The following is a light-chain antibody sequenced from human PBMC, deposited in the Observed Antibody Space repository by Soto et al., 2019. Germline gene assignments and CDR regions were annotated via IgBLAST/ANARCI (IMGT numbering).Light chain of an antibody. J-gene: IGLJ2*01. CDR2: EVS. CDR3: SSYTSSDTLV. CDR1: TSDVGLYNY. V-gene: IGLV2-14*01. Sequence: QSALTQPASASGSPGQSITISCTGTTSDVGLYNYVSWYQQHPGKAPKLMISEVSNRPSGVSNRFSGSKSGNTASLIISGLQAEDEADYYCSSYTSSDTLVFGAGTKLTVL.